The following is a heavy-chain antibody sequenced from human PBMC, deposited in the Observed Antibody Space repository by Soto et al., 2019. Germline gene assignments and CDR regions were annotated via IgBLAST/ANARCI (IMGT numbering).Heavy chain of an antibody. D-gene: IGHD2-15*01. V-gene: IGHV4-59*01. J-gene: IGHJ4*02. CDR1: GGSISSYY. CDR3: ARGAVAATQDY. Sequence: QVQLQESGPGLVKPSETLSLTCTVSGGSISSYYWSWIRQPPGKGLEWIGYIYYSGSTNYNPSPKSRVTISVDTSKNQFSLKLSSVTAADTAVYYCARGAVAATQDYWGQGTLVTVSS. CDR2: IYYSGST.